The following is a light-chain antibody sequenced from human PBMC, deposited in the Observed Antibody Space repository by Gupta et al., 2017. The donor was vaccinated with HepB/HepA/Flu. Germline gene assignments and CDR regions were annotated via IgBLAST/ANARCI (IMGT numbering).Light chain of an antibody. CDR1: QSISDY. CDR3: QPSDSYLMWT. V-gene: IGKV1-39*01. CDR2: STT. J-gene: IGKJ1*01. Sequence: DIQMTQSPSSLSASVGDRVTITCRASQSISDYLNWYQQKPGKAPNLLIYSTTNLQDGVPSRFSGSGSGTDFPLTISSPQPEDFATYYCQPSDSYLMWTFGQGTKVEIK.